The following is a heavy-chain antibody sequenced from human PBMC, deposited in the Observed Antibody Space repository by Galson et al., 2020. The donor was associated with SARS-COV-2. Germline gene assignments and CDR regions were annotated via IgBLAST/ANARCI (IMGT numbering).Heavy chain of an antibody. CDR2: ILFTGSI. D-gene: IGHD1-26*01. J-gene: IGHJ4*02. Sequence: SETLSLTCTVSGGSISTSSHYWGWIRQPPGKGLQWIGIILFTGSISYNPSLYTRVTMSVDTPKNDFTLKLTSVTAADTAVYYCARRGEMEAWVYWGQGIRVTVSS. CDR1: GGSISTSSHY. V-gene: IGHV4-39*02. CDR3: ARRGEMEAWVY.